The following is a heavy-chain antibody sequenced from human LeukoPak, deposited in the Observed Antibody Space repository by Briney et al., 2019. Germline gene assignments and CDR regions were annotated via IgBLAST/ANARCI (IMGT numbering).Heavy chain of an antibody. V-gene: IGHV1-69*05. D-gene: IGHD6-6*01. Sequence: SVKVSCKASGGAFSSYAISWVRQAPGQGLEWMGGIIPIFGTANYAQKFQGRVTITTDESTSTAYMELSSLRSEDTAVYYCARVLAARRGYYYYYMDVWGKGTTVTVSS. J-gene: IGHJ6*03. CDR3: ARVLAARRGYYYYYMDV. CDR2: IIPIFGTA. CDR1: GGAFSSYA.